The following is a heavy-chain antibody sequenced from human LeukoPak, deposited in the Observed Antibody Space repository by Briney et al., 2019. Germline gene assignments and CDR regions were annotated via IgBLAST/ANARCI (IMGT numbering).Heavy chain of an antibody. CDR3: ARGATGFDY. J-gene: IGHJ4*02. D-gene: IGHD3-16*01. CDR1: GFTFSSYN. CDR2: ISSRSSAI. V-gene: IGHV3-48*02. Sequence: PGGSLRLSCAASGFTFSSYNMNWVRLAPGKGLEWVSCISSRSSAIYYADSVKGRFTISRDNAKSSLYLQMNNLRDEDTAVYYCARGATGFDYWGQGTLVTVSS.